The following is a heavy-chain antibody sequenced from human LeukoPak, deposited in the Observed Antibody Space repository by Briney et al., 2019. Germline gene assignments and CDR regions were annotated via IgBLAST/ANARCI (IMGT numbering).Heavy chain of an antibody. D-gene: IGHD6-6*01. Sequence: GGSLRLSCAASGFTFSSYWMSWVRKAPGKGLEWVANIKQDGSEKYYVDSVKGRFTISRDNAKNSLYLQMNSLRAEDTAVYYCARDPSGQLEPLYYFDYWGQGTLVTVSS. V-gene: IGHV3-7*01. CDR3: ARDPSGQLEPLYYFDY. CDR2: IKQDGSEK. CDR1: GFTFSSYW. J-gene: IGHJ4*02.